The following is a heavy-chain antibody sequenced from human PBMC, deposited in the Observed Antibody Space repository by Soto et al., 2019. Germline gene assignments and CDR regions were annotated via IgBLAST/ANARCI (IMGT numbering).Heavy chain of an antibody. CDR2: ISTNGGST. V-gene: IGHV3-64D*06. CDR3: AKSSGYCISTSCYYGMDV. Sequence: PGGSLRLSCSASGFTFSSYAMHWVRQAPGKGLEYVSSISTNGGSTHYADSVKGRFTISRDNSKNTQYLQMSSLRADDTAVYYCAKSSGYCISTSCYYGMDVWGQGTTVTVSS. J-gene: IGHJ6*02. CDR1: GFTFSSYA. D-gene: IGHD2-2*01.